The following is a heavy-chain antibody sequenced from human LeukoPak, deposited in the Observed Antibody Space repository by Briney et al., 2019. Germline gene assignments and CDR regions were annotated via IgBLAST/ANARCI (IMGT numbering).Heavy chain of an antibody. V-gene: IGHV4-59*08. CDR2: IYYSGST. CDR1: GGSISSYY. J-gene: IGHJ4*02. Sequence: PSETLCLTCTVSGGSISSYYWSWIRQPPGKGLERIGYIYYSGSTNYNPSLKSRVTISVDTSKNQFSLKLSSVTAADTAVYYCARLPLRSHFDYWGQGTLVTVSS. CDR3: ARLPLRSHFDY.